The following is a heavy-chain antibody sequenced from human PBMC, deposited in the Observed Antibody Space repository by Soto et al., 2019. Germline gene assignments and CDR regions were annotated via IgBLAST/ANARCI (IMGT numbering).Heavy chain of an antibody. D-gene: IGHD2-2*01. J-gene: IGHJ3*02. V-gene: IGHV4-31*03. Sequence: TLSLTCTVSGGSISSGASYWSWIRQHPGKGLEWIGYIYYSGDTYYNPSLKSRVTISVDTSKNQFSLKLSSVTAADTAVYYCARVLLGYCSSSSCFADAFDIWGQGTMVTVSS. CDR3: ARVLLGYCSSSSCFADAFDI. CDR2: IYYSGDT. CDR1: GGSISSGASY.